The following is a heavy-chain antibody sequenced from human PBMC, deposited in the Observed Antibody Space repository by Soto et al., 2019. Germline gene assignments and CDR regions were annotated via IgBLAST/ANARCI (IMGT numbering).Heavy chain of an antibody. CDR3: AKPRGLPIPGNFYYYMAV. D-gene: IGHD3-10*01. CDR2: ISASGGRT. CDR1: GFTFNNYA. Sequence: EEQLLESGGGLVQPGGSLRLSCAASGFTFNNYAMHWVRLVPGKGLEWVSSISASGGRTYYADSVKGRFTISRDNSNNTLSLQMNSLRAVDTAVHFCAKPRGLPIPGNFYYYMAVWGKGTTVTVSS. V-gene: IGHV3-23*01. J-gene: IGHJ6*03.